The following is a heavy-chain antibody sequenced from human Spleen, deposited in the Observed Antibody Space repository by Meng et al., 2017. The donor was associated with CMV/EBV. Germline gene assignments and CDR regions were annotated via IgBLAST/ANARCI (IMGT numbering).Heavy chain of an antibody. CDR3: ARLGPGISAYSYGLGADDY. J-gene: IGHJ4*02. V-gene: IGHV4-59*01. Sequence: GSLRLSCTVSGGSMNRYYWSWIRQPPGKGLEWIGYIYYIGSTNYNPSLKSRVTISVDTSKNQFSLKLSSVTAADTAVYYCARLGPGISAYSYGLGADDYWGQGTLVTVSS. CDR1: GGSMNRYY. D-gene: IGHD5-18*01. CDR2: IYYIGST.